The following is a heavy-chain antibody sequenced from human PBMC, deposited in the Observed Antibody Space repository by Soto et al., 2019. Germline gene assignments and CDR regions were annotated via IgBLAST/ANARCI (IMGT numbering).Heavy chain of an antibody. Sequence: GGSLRLSCAASGFTFSSYAMSWVRQAPGKGLEWVPAISGSGGSTYYADSVKGRFTISRDNSKNTLYLQMNSLRAEDTAVYYCAKKREIVVEPDAFDIWGQGTMVTVSS. V-gene: IGHV3-23*01. CDR3: AKKREIVVEPDAFDI. CDR1: GFTFSSYA. J-gene: IGHJ3*02. CDR2: ISGSGGST. D-gene: IGHD2-15*01.